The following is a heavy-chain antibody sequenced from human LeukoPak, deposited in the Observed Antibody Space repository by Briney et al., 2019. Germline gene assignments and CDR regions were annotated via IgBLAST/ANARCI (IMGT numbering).Heavy chain of an antibody. Sequence: ASVKVSCKASGYTFTSYGISWVRQAPGQGLEWMGWISAYNGNTNYAQKLQGRVTMTTDTSTSTAYMELRSLRSEDTAVYYCARDLTYYYDSSGQGVFDYWGQGTLVTVSS. J-gene: IGHJ4*02. CDR1: GYTFTSYG. V-gene: IGHV1-18*01. CDR2: ISAYNGNT. CDR3: ARDLTYYYDSSGQGVFDY. D-gene: IGHD3-22*01.